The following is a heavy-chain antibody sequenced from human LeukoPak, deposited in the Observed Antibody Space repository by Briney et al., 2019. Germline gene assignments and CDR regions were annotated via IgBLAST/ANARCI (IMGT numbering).Heavy chain of an antibody. D-gene: IGHD6-13*01. CDR2: SSGGGHNT. V-gene: IGHV3-23*01. CDR3: AKDRTSWYYAFDC. J-gene: IGHJ4*02. CDR1: GFTFSSYA. Sequence: GGSLRLSCEASGFTFSSYAMSWVRQAPGKGLEWVSVSSGGGHNTYYADSVRGRFTMSRDNPRNTIYLQMNGLTAEDTAVYYCAKDRTSWYYAFDCWGQGTLVTVS.